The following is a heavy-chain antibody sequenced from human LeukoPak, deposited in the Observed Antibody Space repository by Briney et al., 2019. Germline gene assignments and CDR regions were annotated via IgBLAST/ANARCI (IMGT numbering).Heavy chain of an antibody. J-gene: IGHJ5*02. CDR1: GFTFSDYY. CDR3: ARGAYSKIDP. V-gene: IGHV3-11*04. CDR2: ITNSVSTI. Sequence: GGSLRLSCAASGFTFSDYYMSWVRQAPGKGLEWVSYITNSVSTIYYADSVKGRFTISRDNAKNSLYLQMNSLRDEDTAVYYCARGAYSKIDPWGQGTLVTVSS. D-gene: IGHD4-11*01.